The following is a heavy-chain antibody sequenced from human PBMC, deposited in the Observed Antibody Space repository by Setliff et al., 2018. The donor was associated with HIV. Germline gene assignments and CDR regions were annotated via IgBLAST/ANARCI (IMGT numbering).Heavy chain of an antibody. CDR2: IYCSGST. J-gene: IGHJ6*03. Sequence: ASETLSLTCTVSGGSISSYYWSWIRQPPGKGLEWIGYIYCSGSTNYNPSLKSRVTISVDTSRNQFSLKLSSVTAADTAVYYCARGDGTKYYYYYYMDVWGKGTTVTVSS. D-gene: IGHD1-7*01. CDR1: GGSISSYY. CDR3: ARGDGTKYYYYYYMDV. V-gene: IGHV4-59*01.